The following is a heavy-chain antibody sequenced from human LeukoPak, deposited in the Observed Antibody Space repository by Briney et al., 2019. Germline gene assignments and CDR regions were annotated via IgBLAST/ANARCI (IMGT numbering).Heavy chain of an antibody. J-gene: IGHJ4*02. V-gene: IGHV3-7*01. D-gene: IGHD3-22*01. CDR1: GFTPSIYW. CDR3: APSSGYYLLDY. CDR2: NMQDRSEK. Sequence: GGSLRLSCAASGFTPSIYWMNWVCEAPGEGLGEVTKNMQDRSEKYYVDSVKRRFTISRDNAKNSLYLQMNSLRAEDTAVYYCAPSSGYYLLDYWGLGTLVTVSS.